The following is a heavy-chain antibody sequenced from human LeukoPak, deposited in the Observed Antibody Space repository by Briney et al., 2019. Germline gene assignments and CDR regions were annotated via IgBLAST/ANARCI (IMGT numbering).Heavy chain of an antibody. CDR3: ASLAAAGLIDY. V-gene: IGHV4-39*07. J-gene: IGHJ4*02. D-gene: IGHD6-13*01. CDR2: IYYSGST. CDR1: GDSISSSSSSYY. Sequence: SETLSLTCSVSGDSISSSSSSYYWGWIRQPPGKGLEWIGSIYYSGSTNYNPSLKSRVTISVDTSKNQFSLKLSSVTAADTAVYYCASLAAAGLIDYWGQGTLVTVS.